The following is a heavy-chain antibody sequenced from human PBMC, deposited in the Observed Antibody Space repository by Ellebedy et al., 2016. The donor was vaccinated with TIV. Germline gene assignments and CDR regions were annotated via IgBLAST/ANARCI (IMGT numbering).Heavy chain of an antibody. D-gene: IGHD2-21*01. CDR2: IWYDGSNK. CDR3: ATDPLVNLGECLDH. Sequence: GESLKISCTASGFIFNNYGMHWVRQAPGKGLGWVAFIWYDGSNKYYTDSVKGRFTISRDNSKNTLNLQMNTLGVEDTAVFYCATDPLVNLGECLDHWGQGTLVTVSS. J-gene: IGHJ4*02. V-gene: IGHV3-30*02. CDR1: GFIFNNYG.